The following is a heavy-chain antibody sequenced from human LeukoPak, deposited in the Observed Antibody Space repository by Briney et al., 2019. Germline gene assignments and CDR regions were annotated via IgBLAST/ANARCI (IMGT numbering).Heavy chain of an antibody. CDR2: IYSGGET. V-gene: IGHV3-66*01. Sequence: PGGSLRLSCAASGVSVSSNFMIWVRQAPGKGLEWVSLIYSGGETSYADSVKGRFSISRDNSKNTLYLQMNSLRVEDTAVYYCTRDPPAVAINTYAWGQGTLVTASS. CDR1: GVSVSSNF. D-gene: IGHD6-13*01. CDR3: TRDPPAVAINTYA. J-gene: IGHJ5*02.